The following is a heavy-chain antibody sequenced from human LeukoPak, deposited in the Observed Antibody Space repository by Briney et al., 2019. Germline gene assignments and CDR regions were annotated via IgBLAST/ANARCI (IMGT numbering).Heavy chain of an antibody. V-gene: IGHV4-39*01. Sequence: SETLSLTCTVSGGSISSSSYYWGWIRQPPGKGLEWIGSIYYSGSTYYNPSLKSRVTISVDTSKNQFSLKLSSVTAADTAVYYGARHGAPVVPEAHAFDIWGQGTMVTVSS. CDR3: ARHGAPVVPEAHAFDI. J-gene: IGHJ3*02. CDR2: IYYSGST. D-gene: IGHD2-2*01. CDR1: GGSISSSSYY.